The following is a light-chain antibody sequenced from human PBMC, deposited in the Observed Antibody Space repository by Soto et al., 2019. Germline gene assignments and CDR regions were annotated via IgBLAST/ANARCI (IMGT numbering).Light chain of an antibody. CDR2: WAS. Sequence: DIVMTQSPDSLAVSLGERATINCKSSQSVLFASKNYLAWYQQKPGQAPRLLIYWASTRESGVPDRFSGSGSGTDFTLIISTLQAEDVAVYFCQQYHSPPLTFRQGTQVEIK. V-gene: IGKV4-1*01. J-gene: IGKJ1*01. CDR3: QQYHSPPLT. CDR1: QSVLFASKNY.